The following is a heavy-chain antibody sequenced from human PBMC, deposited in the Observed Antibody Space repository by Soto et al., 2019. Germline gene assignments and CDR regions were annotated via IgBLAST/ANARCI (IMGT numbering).Heavy chain of an antibody. V-gene: IGHV3-23*01. CDR1: GFSFSDHY. D-gene: IGHD3-22*01. CDR2: ISGSGGST. CDR3: AKDQYYYDSSGYYYDAFDI. Sequence: GGSLRLSCGASGFSFSDHYMTWIRQAPGKGLEWVSYISGSGGSTYYADSVKGRFTISRDNSKNTLYLQMNSLRAEDTAVYYCAKDQYYYDSSGYYYDAFDIWGQGTMVTVSS. J-gene: IGHJ3*02.